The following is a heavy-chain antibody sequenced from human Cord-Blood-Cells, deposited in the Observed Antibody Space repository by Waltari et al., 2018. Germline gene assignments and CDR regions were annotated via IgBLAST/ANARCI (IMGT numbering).Heavy chain of an antibody. Sequence: QVQLVQSGAEVKKPGAPVKVSCQASGYTLTGYYMHWVRQAPGQGLEWMGWINPNSGGTNYAQKFQGWVTMTRDTSISTAYMELSRLRSDDTAVYYCARDLTGDNNYWGQGTLVTVSS. CDR2: INPNSGGT. J-gene: IGHJ4*02. V-gene: IGHV1-2*04. CDR3: ARDLTGDNNY. D-gene: IGHD7-27*01. CDR1: GYTLTGYY.